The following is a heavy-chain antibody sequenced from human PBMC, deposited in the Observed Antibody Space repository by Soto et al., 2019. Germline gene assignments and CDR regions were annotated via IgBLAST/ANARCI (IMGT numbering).Heavy chain of an antibody. D-gene: IGHD3-10*01. CDR3: AKDEDGSGCYYKGPYDP. CDR2: INSDGSST. V-gene: IGHV3-74*01. CDR1: GFTFSSFW. J-gene: IGHJ5*02. Sequence: GFLRLSCAASGFTFSSFWMHFVRQAPGKGLVWVSRINSDGSSTYYADSVKGRFSISRDNSKNTLYLEMKSLRAEDTDVYYCAKDEDGSGCYYKGPYDPWGQGTLVTVS.